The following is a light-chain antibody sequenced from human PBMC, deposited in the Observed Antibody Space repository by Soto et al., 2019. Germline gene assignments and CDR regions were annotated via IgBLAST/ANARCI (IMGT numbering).Light chain of an antibody. CDR2: ASS. CDR3: QQTYNTPLT. J-gene: IGKJ3*01. Sequence: DIQMTQSPSSLSASVGDTVTITCRASQSISTYLNWYQQKPGKAPRLLIYASSRLQSGVPSRFRGIGSGTDFTLTISSLQPEDFATYSCQQTYNTPLTFGPGTKVDIK. CDR1: QSISTY. V-gene: IGKV1-39*01.